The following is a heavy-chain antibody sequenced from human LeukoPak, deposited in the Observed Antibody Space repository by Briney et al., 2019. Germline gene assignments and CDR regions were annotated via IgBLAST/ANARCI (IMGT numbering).Heavy chain of an antibody. J-gene: IGHJ4*02. CDR2: ISGDYGYT. D-gene: IGHD3-16*01. CDR1: GYTFNSHG. V-gene: IGHV1-18*04. Sequence: GASVKVSCKASGYTFNSHGICWIRQAPGQGPEWMGWISGDYGYTKYAQKFQGRVTMTTDTSTDTSYMELRSLRSDDTAVYYCARNKTTGGGGFDYWGQGTLITVSS. CDR3: ARNKTTGGGGFDY.